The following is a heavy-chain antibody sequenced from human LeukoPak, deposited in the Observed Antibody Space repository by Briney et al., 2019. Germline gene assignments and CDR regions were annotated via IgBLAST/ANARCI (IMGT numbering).Heavy chain of an antibody. CDR1: GFTFSDYP. J-gene: IGHJ4*02. V-gene: IGHV3-64D*06. Sequence: GGSLRLSCSASGFTFSDYPMHWVGQTPGKGLEYVSAISKDGHDTYSADSVKGRFTISRDNSKNTLYLQMSSLRTGDAAVFYCVQVGSNYYLNWGQGRLVIVSS. D-gene: IGHD4-11*01. CDR2: ISKDGHDT. CDR3: VQVGSNYYLN.